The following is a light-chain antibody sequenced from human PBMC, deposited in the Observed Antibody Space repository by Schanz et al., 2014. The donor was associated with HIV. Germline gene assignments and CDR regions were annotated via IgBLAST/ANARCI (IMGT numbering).Light chain of an antibody. J-gene: IGLJ3*02. CDR3: SSFAGSNIPWV. V-gene: IGLV1-44*01. CDR2: NSY. CDR1: SSNIGINT. Sequence: QSVLTQPPSVSGTPGQRVTILCSGSSSNIGINTVNWYQHLPGTAPKLLIYNSYHRPSGVPDRFSGSGSGTSASLAISGLQSDDEADYYCSSFAGSNIPWVFGGGTKVTVL.